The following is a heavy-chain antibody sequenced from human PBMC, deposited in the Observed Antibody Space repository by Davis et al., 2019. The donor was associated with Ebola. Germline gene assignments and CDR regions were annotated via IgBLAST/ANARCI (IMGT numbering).Heavy chain of an antibody. D-gene: IGHD3-3*01. CDR1: GFTFSDYY. CDR2: ISSSGSTI. J-gene: IGHJ4*02. V-gene: IGHV3-11*01. CDR3: ARDHSFYDFWSGYYPPAAFDY. Sequence: GESLKISCAASGFTFSDYYMSWIRQAPGKGLEWVSYISSSGSTIYYADSVKGRFTISRDNAKNSLYLQMNSLRAEDTAVYYCARDHSFYDFWSGYYPPAAFDYWGQGTLVTVSS.